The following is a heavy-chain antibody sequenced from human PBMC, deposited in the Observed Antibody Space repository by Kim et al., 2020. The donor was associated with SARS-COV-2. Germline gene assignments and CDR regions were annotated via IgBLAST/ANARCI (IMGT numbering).Heavy chain of an antibody. Sequence: GGSLRLSCAASGFTFSSYGMHWVRQAPGKGLEWVAVISYDGSNKYYADSVKGRFTISRDNSKNTLYLQMNSLRAEDTAVYYCAKDQSYGSGSYYNVGFLGYGMDVWGQGTTVTVSS. CDR1: GFTFSSYG. CDR3: AKDQSYGSGSYYNVGFLGYGMDV. D-gene: IGHD3-10*01. J-gene: IGHJ6*02. V-gene: IGHV3-30*18. CDR2: ISYDGSNK.